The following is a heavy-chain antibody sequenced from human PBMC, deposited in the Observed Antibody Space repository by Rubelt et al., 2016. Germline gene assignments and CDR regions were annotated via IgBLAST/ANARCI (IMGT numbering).Heavy chain of an antibody. CDR3: ARQGGHYYDYFDY. Sequence: GYTFTSYAMHWVRQAPGQRLEWMGWINAGNGNTKYSQKFQGRVTITRDTSASTAYMELSSLRSEDTAVYYCARQGGHYYDYFDYWGQGTLVTVSS. D-gene: IGHD3-22*01. CDR2: INAGNGNT. V-gene: IGHV1-3*01. CDR1: GYTFTSYA. J-gene: IGHJ4*02.